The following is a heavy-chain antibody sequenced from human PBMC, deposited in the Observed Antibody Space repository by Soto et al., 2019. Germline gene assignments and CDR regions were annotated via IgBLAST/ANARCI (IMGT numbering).Heavy chain of an antibody. CDR3: ARTLKEFWFDP. CDR1: GGSISSGDYY. CDR2: IYYSGST. V-gene: IGHV4-30-4*01. Sequence: PSETLSLTWTVSGGSISSGDYYWSWIRQPPGKRLEWIGYIYYSGSTYYNPSLKSRITISLDTSKNQFSLKLSSVTAADTAVYYGARTLKEFWFDPWGQGTLVTVSS. J-gene: IGHJ5*02.